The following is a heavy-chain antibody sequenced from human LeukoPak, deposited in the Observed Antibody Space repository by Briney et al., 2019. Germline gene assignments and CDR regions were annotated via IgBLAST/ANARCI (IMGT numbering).Heavy chain of an antibody. CDR1: GDSINSLGL. D-gene: IGHD3-22*01. J-gene: IGHJ4*02. V-gene: IGHV4-4*02. Sequence: SGTLSLTCTVSGDSINSLGLWSWVRQPPGKGLEWIGEMYLSGTTHSNPSVKSRVTISIDKSKNQFFLNLSSVTAADTAVYYCAGLVGRYSSGLYYYYFDYWGQGTLVTVSS. CDR3: AGLVGRYSSGLYYYYFDY. CDR2: MYLSGTT.